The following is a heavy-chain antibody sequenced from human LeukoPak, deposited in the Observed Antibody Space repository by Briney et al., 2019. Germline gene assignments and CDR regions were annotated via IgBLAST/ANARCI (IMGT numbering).Heavy chain of an antibody. J-gene: IGHJ3*02. CDR1: GGSISGDH. Sequence: SETLSLTCTASGGSISGDHWNWIRQPPGKGLEWIEYIYYSGSTNYNPSLKSRVTISIDTSKNQFSLKLTSVTAADTAVYYCARRNDFGIWGQGTMVTVSS. CDR2: IYYSGST. V-gene: IGHV4-59*08. CDR3: ARRNDFGI.